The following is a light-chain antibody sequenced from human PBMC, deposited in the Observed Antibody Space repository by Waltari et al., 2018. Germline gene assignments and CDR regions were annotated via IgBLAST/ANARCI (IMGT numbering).Light chain of an antibody. V-gene: IGLV2-23*01. J-gene: IGLJ1*01. CDR1: TTHSWTSNL. Sequence: QSALTQPASVSGSPGQSITIPCTGTTTHSWTSNLVSWYQQHPGKAPKLVIFERTKGHSGVTNRFCASKSGNTASLTISDLQADDEADYHCCSYVSNTYVFGTGTKVTVL. CDR2: ERT. CDR3: CSYVSNTYV.